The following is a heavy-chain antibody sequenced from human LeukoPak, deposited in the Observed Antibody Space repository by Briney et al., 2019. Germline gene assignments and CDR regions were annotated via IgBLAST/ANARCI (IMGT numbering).Heavy chain of an antibody. Sequence: GRSLRLSCAASGFTFSSYGMHWVRQAPGNGLEWVAVISYDGSNKYYADSVKGRFTISRDNSKNTLYQQMNSLRAEDTAVYYCARDLRYSSSWSPPELLGYYYYYGMDVWGQGTTVTVSS. J-gene: IGHJ6*02. D-gene: IGHD6-13*01. CDR1: GFTFSSYG. CDR2: ISYDGSNK. V-gene: IGHV3-30*05. CDR3: ARDLRYSSSWSPPELLGYYYYYGMDV.